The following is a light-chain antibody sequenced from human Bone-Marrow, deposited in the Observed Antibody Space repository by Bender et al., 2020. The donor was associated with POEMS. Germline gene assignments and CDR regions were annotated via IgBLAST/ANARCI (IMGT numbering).Light chain of an antibody. CDR1: TSNVGGYNF. V-gene: IGLV2-14*01. Sequence: SALTQPASVSGSPGQSITISCTGTTSNVGGYNFVSWYQQQPGKAPKLMIYEVSHRPAGVSNRFSGSKSGSTASLTISGLQAEDEADYYCCSYTDNTTPLFGGGTRVTVL. CDR2: EVS. J-gene: IGLJ3*02. CDR3: CSYTDNTTPL.